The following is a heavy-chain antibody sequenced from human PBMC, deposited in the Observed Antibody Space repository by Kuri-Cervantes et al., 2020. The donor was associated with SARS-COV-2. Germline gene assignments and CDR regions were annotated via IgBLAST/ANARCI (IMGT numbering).Heavy chain of an antibody. Sequence: GGSLRLSCAASGFTFSSYAMHWVRQAPGKGLEYVSAISSNGGSTYYADSVKGRFTISRDNAKNSLYLQMNSLRAEDTAVYYCASEYRIAAAGMSFDCWGQGTLVTVSS. CDR2: ISSNGGST. CDR1: GFTFSSYA. CDR3: ASEYRIAAAGMSFDC. V-gene: IGHV3-64*02. D-gene: IGHD6-13*01. J-gene: IGHJ4*02.